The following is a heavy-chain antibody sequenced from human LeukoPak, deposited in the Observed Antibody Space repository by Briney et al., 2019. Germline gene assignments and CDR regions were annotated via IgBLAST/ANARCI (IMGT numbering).Heavy chain of an antibody. V-gene: IGHV4-59*01. Sequence: SETLSLTCTVSGGSISSYYWSWIRQPPGKGLEWIGYIYYSGSTNYNPSLKSRVTISVDTSKNQFSLKLSSVTAADTAVYYCARDLSGYGTAGFDYWGQGTLVTVST. CDR2: IYYSGST. CDR3: ARDLSGYGTAGFDY. D-gene: IGHD3-22*01. CDR1: GGSISSYY. J-gene: IGHJ4*02.